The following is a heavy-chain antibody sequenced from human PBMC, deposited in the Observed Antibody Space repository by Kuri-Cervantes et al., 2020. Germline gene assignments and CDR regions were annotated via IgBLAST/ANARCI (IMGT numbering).Heavy chain of an antibody. CDR3: ARGGDYDYVWGSYRLDY. CDR2: IIPIFGTA. CDR1: GGTFSSFD. V-gene: IGHV1-69*05. D-gene: IGHD3-16*02. J-gene: IGHJ4*02. Sequence: SVKVSCKASGGTFSSFDISWVRQAPGQGLEWMGGIIPIFGTANYAQKFQGRVTITTDESTSTAYMELSSLRSEDTAVYYCARGGDYDYVWGSYRLDYWGQGTLVTVSS.